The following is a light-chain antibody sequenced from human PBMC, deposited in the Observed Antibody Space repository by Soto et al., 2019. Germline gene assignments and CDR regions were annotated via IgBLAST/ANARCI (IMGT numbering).Light chain of an antibody. CDR2: LGS. CDR1: QSLLHSDGKTY. V-gene: IGKV2-28*01. CDR3: MQALQAPLT. J-gene: IGKJ1*01. Sequence: VRTRTAISLCVTPGHPASICCKCSQSLLHSDGKTYLHWYLQKPGQSPQLLIYLGSSRASGVPDRFSGSGSGTDFTLTISRVEAEDVRFYHCMQALQAPLTFGQGTNVDIK.